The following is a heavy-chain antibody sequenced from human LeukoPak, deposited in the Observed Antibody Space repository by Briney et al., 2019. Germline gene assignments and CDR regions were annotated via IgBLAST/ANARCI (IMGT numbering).Heavy chain of an antibody. V-gene: IGHV3-7*01. D-gene: IGHD3-16*01. CDR2: IKQDGSEK. CDR3: ARGGSYWSTYYFDY. J-gene: IGHJ4*02. CDR1: GFTFGSYW. Sequence: PGGSLRLSCAGSGFTFGSYWMSWVRQAPGKGLEWVANIKQDGSEKSYVDSVKGRFTISRDNAENSLYLQMNSLRAEDSAVYYCARGGSYWSTYYFDYWGQGTLVTVSS.